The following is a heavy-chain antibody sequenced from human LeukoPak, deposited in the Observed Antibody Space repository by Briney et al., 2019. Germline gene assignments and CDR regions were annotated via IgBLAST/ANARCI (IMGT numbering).Heavy chain of an antibody. D-gene: IGHD1-26*01. Sequence: PSETLSLTCTVSGGSISSSNYYWGWIRQPPGKGLEWIGSIYYSGSTYNNPSLKSRVTISVDTSKNQFSLKLSSVTAADTAVYYCARSLGGSYFSFPPPQRIRGQGTLVTVSS. CDR3: ARSLGGSYFSFPPPQRI. J-gene: IGHJ4*02. V-gene: IGHV4-39*07. CDR1: GGSISSSNYY. CDR2: IYYSGST.